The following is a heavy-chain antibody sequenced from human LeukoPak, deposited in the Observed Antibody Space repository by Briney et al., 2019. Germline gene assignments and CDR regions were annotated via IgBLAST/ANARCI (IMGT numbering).Heavy chain of an antibody. J-gene: IGHJ4*02. CDR1: GFTFSSYA. Sequence: PGGSLRLSCSASGFTFSSYAMHWVRQAPGKGLVWVSRIKSDGSSTSYADSVKGRFTISRVNVKNTLYLQMNSLRAEDTAVYYCVRDAASYYFDYWGQGTLVTVSS. V-gene: IGHV3-74*01. D-gene: IGHD3-16*01. CDR2: IKSDGSST. CDR3: VRDAASYYFDY.